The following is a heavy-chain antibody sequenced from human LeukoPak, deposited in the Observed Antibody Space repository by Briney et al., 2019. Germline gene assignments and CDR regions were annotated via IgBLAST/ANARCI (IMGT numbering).Heavy chain of an antibody. CDR2: ISYSGST. V-gene: IGHV4-61*01. J-gene: IGHJ4*02. CDR1: SGSVSSGSYY. CDR3: ARGHPYDSSGYYPPPSWGFDY. Sequence: PSGTLSLTCTVSSGSVSSGSYYWSWIRQPPGTGLEWIGYISYSGSTNYNPSLKSRVTISVDTSKNQFSLKLSSVTAADTAVYYCARGHPYDSSGYYPPPSWGFDYWGQGTLVTVSS. D-gene: IGHD3-22*01.